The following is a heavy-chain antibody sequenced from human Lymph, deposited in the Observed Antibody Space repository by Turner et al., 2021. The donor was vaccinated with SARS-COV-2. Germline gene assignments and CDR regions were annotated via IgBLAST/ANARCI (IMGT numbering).Heavy chain of an antibody. Sequence: QVQLVQSGAEVKKPGASVKVPCKASGYTFTSYDINWVRQATGQGLEWMGWMNPNRGNTGYAQKFQGGVTMTRNISISTAYMALSTLRSEDTAVYYCARGRYSGGGMDVWGQGTTVTVSS. CDR1: GYTFTSYD. CDR2: MNPNRGNT. D-gene: IGHD1-26*01. V-gene: IGHV1-8*01. J-gene: IGHJ6*02. CDR3: ARGRYSGGGMDV.